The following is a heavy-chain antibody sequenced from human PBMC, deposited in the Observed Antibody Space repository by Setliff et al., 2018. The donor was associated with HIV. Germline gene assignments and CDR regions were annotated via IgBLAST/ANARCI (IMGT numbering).Heavy chain of an antibody. Sequence: GGSLRLSCAAAGFTFSNAWMTWVRQAPGKGLEWVAHISLHSGNSIYYADSVKGRFTISMDNAKNTLFLQMSSLRAEDTAVYYCARDGHLYGQPFVYWGQGALVTV. J-gene: IGHJ4*02. CDR2: ISLHSGNSI. D-gene: IGHD3-10*01. CDR3: ARDGHLYGQPFVY. CDR1: GFTFSNAW. V-gene: IGHV3-11*04.